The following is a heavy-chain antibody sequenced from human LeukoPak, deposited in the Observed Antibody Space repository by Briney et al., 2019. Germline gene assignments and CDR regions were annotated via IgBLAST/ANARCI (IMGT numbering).Heavy chain of an antibody. J-gene: IGHJ2*01. D-gene: IGHD6-6*01. CDR3: ARASIAARPRYFDL. CDR1: GGSISSNNW. CDR2: MYHSGST. Sequence: SGTLSLTCAVSGGSISSNNWWSWVRQPPGKGLEWIGEMYHSGSTNYNPSLKSRVTISVDTSKNQFSLKLSSVTAADTAVYYCARASIAARPRYFDLWGRGTLVTVSS. V-gene: IGHV4-4*02.